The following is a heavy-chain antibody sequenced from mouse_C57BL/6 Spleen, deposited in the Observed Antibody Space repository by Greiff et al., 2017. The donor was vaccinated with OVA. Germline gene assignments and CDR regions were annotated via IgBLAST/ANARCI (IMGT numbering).Heavy chain of an antibody. D-gene: IGHD1-1*02. CDR3: ARQRRGSYEGGFAY. CDR2: INPNNGGT. J-gene: IGHJ3*01. Sequence: EVQLQQSGPELVKPGASVKISCKASGYTFTDYYMNWVKQSHGKSLEWIGDINPNNGGTSYNQKFKGKATLTVDKSSSTAYMELRSLTSEDSAVYYCARQRRGSYEGGFAYWGQGTLVTVSA. CDR1: GYTFTDYY. V-gene: IGHV1-26*01.